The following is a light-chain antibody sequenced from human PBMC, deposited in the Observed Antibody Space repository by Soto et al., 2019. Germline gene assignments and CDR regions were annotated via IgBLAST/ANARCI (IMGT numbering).Light chain of an antibody. CDR1: HRVSSY. CDR2: GAS. V-gene: IGKV3-15*01. J-gene: IGKJ4*01. Sequence: EILMTQSPATLSVSPGESATLSCRASHRVSSYLAWYQQKPGQAPRLLIYGASTRATGIPARFSGSGSGTVFTLTISSLQSEDFAVYFCQQYNNWPLTF. CDR3: QQYNNWPLT.